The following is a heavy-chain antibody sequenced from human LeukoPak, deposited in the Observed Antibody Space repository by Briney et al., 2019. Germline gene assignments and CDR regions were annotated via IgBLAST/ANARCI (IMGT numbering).Heavy chain of an antibody. V-gene: IGHV1-8*01. D-gene: IGHD3-3*01. CDR3: ARGPTDSKRITIFGVVIASAVASINWFDP. J-gene: IGHJ5*02. Sequence: ASVKVSCKASGYTFTSYDINWVRQATGQGLEWMGWVNPNSGNTGYAQKFQGRVTMTRNTSISTAYMELSSLRSEDTAVYYCARGPTDSKRITIFGVVIASAVASINWFDPWGQGTLVTVSS. CDR2: VNPNSGNT. CDR1: GYTFTSYD.